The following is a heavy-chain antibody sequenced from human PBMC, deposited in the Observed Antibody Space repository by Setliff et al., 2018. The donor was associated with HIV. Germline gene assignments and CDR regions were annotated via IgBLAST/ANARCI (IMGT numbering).Heavy chain of an antibody. CDR3: AVHYYDSSGYDY. D-gene: IGHD3-22*01. V-gene: IGHV3-48*04. Sequence: PGGSLRLSCVASGFTFSRNVINWVRQAPGKGLEWISFIGGHGSIIHYADSVKGRFTISRDNAKNSLYLQMNSLRAEDTAVYYCAVHYYDSSGYDYWGQGTLVTVSS. CDR1: GFTFSRNV. CDR2: IGGHGSII. J-gene: IGHJ4*02.